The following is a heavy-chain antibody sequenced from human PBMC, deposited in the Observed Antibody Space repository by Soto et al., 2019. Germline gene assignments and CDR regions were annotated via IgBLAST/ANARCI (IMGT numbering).Heavy chain of an antibody. CDR1: GYTLTGYY. Sequence: ASVKVSCKASGYTLTGYYMHWVRQAPGQGLEWMGWINPNSGGTNYAQKFQGRVTMTRDTSISTAYMELSRLRSDDTAVYYCAREYYYDSSGYYWFDPWGQGTLVTVSS. V-gene: IGHV1-2*02. J-gene: IGHJ5*02. CDR3: AREYYYDSSGYYWFDP. D-gene: IGHD3-22*01. CDR2: INPNSGGT.